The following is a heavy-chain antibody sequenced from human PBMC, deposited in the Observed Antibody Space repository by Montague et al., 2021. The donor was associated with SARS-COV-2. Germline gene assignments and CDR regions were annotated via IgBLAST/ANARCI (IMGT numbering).Heavy chain of an antibody. D-gene: IGHD1-1*01. CDR1: GGSIRSYY. V-gene: IGHV4-59*01. Sequence: SETLSLTCEVSGGSIRSYYWSWIRQSPGKGLEWIGYVHYTGSTKYNPSLKTRVTLSLDTPKNHFSLRLNSVTAADTAVYYCARAQNICFIANCVNFFDLWGLGAL. CDR2: VHYTGST. CDR3: ARAQNICFIANCVNFFDL. J-gene: IGHJ4*02.